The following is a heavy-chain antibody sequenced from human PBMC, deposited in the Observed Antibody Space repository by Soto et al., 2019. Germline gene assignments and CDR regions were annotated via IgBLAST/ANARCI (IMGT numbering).Heavy chain of an antibody. V-gene: IGHV3-30-3*01. J-gene: IGHJ4*02. CDR3: ASGSGSYVY. D-gene: IGHD1-26*01. CDR1: GFTVSSNY. CDR2: ISYDGSNK. Sequence: PGGSLRLSCAASGFTVSSNYMSWVRQAPGKGLEWVAVISYDGSNKYYADSVKGRFTISRDNSKNTLYLQMNSLRAEDTAVYYCASGSGSYVYWGQGTLVTVSS.